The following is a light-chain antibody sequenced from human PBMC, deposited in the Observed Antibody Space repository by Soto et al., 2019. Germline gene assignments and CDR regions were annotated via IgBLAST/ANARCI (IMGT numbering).Light chain of an antibody. V-gene: IGKV3-20*01. J-gene: IGKJ3*01. CDR3: QQYGRSPFT. CDR1: QSVSSSY. Sequence: EIVLTQSPGTLSLSPGERATLSCRASQSVSSSYLAWYQQKPGQARRLLIYGTSSRATGIPGRFSGSGSGTDLTLTISRLEPEDFAVYYCQQYGRSPFTFGPGTKVDIK. CDR2: GTS.